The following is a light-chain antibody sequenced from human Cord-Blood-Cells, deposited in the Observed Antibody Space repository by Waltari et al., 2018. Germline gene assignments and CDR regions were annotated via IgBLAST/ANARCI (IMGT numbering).Light chain of an antibody. CDR2: DVS. V-gene: IGLV2-11*01. Sequence: QSALTQPRSVSGSPGQSVTISCTGPSSDVGGYNYVPWYQQHPGKAPNLMIYDVSKRPSGVPDRFSGSKSGNTASLTSSGLQAEDEADYYCCSYAGSYTWVFGGGTKLTVL. CDR1: SSDVGGYNY. CDR3: CSYAGSYTWV. J-gene: IGLJ3*02.